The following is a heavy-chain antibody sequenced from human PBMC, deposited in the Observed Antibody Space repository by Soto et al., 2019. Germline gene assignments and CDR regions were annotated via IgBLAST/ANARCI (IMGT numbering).Heavy chain of an antibody. V-gene: IGHV1-69*01. Sequence: QVQLVQSGAEVRKPGSSVKVSCKAPGGTFSTHAITWVRQAPGQGLEWMGGIIPIFGTANHAQKFQGRVTISADASTSTAYMELSSLRSEDTAIYYCARGWGYDSSDYYYAYWGQGTLVIVSS. J-gene: IGHJ4*02. D-gene: IGHD3-22*01. CDR1: GGTFSTHA. CDR2: IIPIFGTA. CDR3: ARGWGYDSSDYYYAY.